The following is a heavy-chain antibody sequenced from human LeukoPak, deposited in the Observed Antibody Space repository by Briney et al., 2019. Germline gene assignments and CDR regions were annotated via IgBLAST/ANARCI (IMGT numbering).Heavy chain of an antibody. Sequence: MHGGSLRLSCTTSGLTFSTSGFNWVRQAQGKGLEWVASIGPTGFDRYHADSIKGRFAISRDNANNFLYLQMDSLRAEDTAVYYCATETNGRHYDYWGQGTLLTVSS. CDR3: ATETNGRHYDY. V-gene: IGHV3-21*06. J-gene: IGHJ4*02. CDR1: GLTFSTSG. CDR2: IGPTGFDR. D-gene: IGHD1-14*01.